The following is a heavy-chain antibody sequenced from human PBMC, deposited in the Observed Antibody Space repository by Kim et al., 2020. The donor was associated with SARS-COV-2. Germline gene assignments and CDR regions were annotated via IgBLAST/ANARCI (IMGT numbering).Heavy chain of an antibody. CDR2: IIPILGIA. Sequence: SVKVSCKASGGTFSSYAISWVRQAPGQGLEWMGRIIPILGIANYAQKFQGRVTITADKSTSTAYMELSSLRPEDTAVYYCARTELLDWDFYYYYGMDVW. CDR1: GGTFSSYA. D-gene: IGHD1-26*01. V-gene: IGHV1-69*04. CDR3: ARTELLDWDFYYYYGMDV. J-gene: IGHJ6*01.